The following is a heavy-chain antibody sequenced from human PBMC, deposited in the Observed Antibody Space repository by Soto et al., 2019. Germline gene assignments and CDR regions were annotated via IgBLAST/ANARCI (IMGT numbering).Heavy chain of an antibody. V-gene: IGHV1-2*04. CDR3: ARDFLSDYDSSGYYVWYFDY. D-gene: IGHD3-22*01. CDR2: INPNSGGT. CDR1: GYTFTGYY. J-gene: IGHJ4*02. Sequence: ASVKVSCKASGYTFTGYYMHWVRQAPGQGLEWLGWINPNSGGTNYAQKFQGWVTMTRDTSISTAYMELSRLRSDDTAVYYCARDFLSDYDSSGYYVWYFDYWGQGTLVTVSS.